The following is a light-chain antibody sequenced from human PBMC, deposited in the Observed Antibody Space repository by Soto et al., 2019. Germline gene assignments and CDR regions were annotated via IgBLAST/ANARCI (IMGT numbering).Light chain of an antibody. CDR2: EVT. CDR3: CSYAGTTTWV. CDR1: SSDVGSHNF. V-gene: IGLV2-23*02. J-gene: IGLJ3*02. Sequence: QSALTQPASVSGSPGPSITISCTGTSSDVGSHNFVSWYQQRPGKAPKLMIFEVTKRPSGASNRFSASKSGNTASLTISGVQAEDEADYYCCSYAGTTTWVFGGGTKVTVL.